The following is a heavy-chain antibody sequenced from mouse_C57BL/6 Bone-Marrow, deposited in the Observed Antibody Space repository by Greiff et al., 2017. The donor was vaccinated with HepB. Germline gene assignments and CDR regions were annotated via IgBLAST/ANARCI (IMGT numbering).Heavy chain of an antibody. D-gene: IGHD1-1*01. CDR2: INPNNGGT. CDR1: GYTFTDYN. CDR3: AKTLYYYDSV. Sequence: VQLQQSGPELVKSGASVKIPCKASGYTFTDYNLDWVKQSHGKSLEWIGDINPNNGGTIYNQKFKGKSTLTVDKSSSTAYMELRSLTSEDTAVYYCAKTLYYYDSVWGTGTTVTVSS. J-gene: IGHJ1*03. V-gene: IGHV1-18*01.